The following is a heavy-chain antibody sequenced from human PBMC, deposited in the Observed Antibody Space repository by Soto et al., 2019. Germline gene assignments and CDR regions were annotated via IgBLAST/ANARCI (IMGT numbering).Heavy chain of an antibody. CDR1: GGSISTNSYY. CDR2: IYFSGST. D-gene: IGHD2-2*02. J-gene: IGHJ4*02. CDR3: ARRGPIHDPSAYYFDH. V-gene: IGHV4-39*01. Sequence: SETLSLTCAVSGGSISTNSYYWGRIRQPPGKGLDWIGTIYFSGSTHYSPSLKRRLTISVDTSKNQFALKLRSVTAADTAVYYCARRGPIHDPSAYYFDHWGQGTLVTVSS.